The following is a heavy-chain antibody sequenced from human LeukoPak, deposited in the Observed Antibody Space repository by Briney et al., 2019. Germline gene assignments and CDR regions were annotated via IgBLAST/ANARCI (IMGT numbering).Heavy chain of an antibody. J-gene: IGHJ4*02. CDR3: AKDVYNWDFYFDY. Sequence: SGGSLRLSCAASGFIFSSYAMSWVRQAPGKGLEWVSAISASGYSTYYADSVKGRFTISRDNSKKTLYLQMNSLRAEDTAIFYCAKDVYNWDFYFDYWGQGTLVTVSS. D-gene: IGHD1-7*01. CDR2: ISASGYST. CDR1: GFIFSSYA. V-gene: IGHV3-23*01.